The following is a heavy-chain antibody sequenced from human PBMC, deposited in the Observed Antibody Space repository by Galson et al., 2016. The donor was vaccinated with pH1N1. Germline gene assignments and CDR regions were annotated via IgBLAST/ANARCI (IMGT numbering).Heavy chain of an antibody. CDR1: GFTFSSYG. J-gene: IGHJ5*02. CDR3: AKPIYGSGGFDP. Sequence: SLRLSCAASGFTFSSYGMHWVRQAPGKGLEWVAVISYDGSKKYYADSVKGRFTISRDSSKNTLYLQMNSLRAEDTAVYYCAKPIYGSGGFDPWGQGTLVTVSS. D-gene: IGHD3-10*01. CDR2: ISYDGSKK. V-gene: IGHV3-30*18.